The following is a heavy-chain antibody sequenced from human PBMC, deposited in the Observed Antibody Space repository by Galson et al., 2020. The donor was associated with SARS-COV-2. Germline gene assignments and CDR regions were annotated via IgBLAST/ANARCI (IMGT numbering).Heavy chain of an antibody. Sequence: ALHGESLKIPCAASGLPFSSYWMHWVRPAPGKGLVWVSRINSDGSSTSYADSVKGRFTITRDNAKNTLYLQMNSLRAEDTAVYYCSRWEYYDILTGYFYFGYWGQGTLVNGSS. V-gene: IGHV3-74*01. CDR3: SRWEYYDILTGYFYFGY. CDR2: INSDGSST. J-gene: IGHJ4*02. CDR1: GLPFSSYW. D-gene: IGHD3-9*01.